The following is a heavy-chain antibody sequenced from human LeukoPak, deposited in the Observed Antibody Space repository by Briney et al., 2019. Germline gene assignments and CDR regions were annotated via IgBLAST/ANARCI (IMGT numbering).Heavy chain of an antibody. CDR1: GYTFTSYA. CDR2: INAGNGNT. CDR3: ARGLYGGNSDAFDI. J-gene: IGHJ3*02. D-gene: IGHD4-23*01. Sequence: RASVKVSCKASGYTFTSYAMHWVRQAPGQRLEWMGWINAGNGNTKYSQKFQGRVTITRNTSISTAYMELSSLRSEDTAVYYCARGLYGGNSDAFDIWGQGTMVTVSS. V-gene: IGHV1-3*01.